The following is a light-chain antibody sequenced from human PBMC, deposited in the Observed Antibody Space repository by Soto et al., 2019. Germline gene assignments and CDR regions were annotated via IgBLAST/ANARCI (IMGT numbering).Light chain of an antibody. CDR1: QSVGSN. CDR3: QQYNSLSSVS. CDR2: GAS. J-gene: IGKJ4*01. V-gene: IGKV3-15*01. Sequence: ETVMTQSPANLSLSPGDRATLSCRASQSVGSNLAWYQQKPGQAPRLLISGASTRSIGIPARFSGSGSGTEFTLTITSLQPDDSATYYCQQYNSLSSVSFGGGTKVDIK.